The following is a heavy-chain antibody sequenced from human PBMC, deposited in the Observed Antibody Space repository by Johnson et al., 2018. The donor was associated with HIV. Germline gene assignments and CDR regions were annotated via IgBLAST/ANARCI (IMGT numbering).Heavy chain of an antibody. V-gene: IGHV3-20*04. CDR1: GFTFDDHG. CDR3: ARGFVRISMILVADAFDM. D-gene: IGHD3-22*01. CDR2: INWNGGRT. Sequence: MQLVESGGGVVRRGGSLRLSCATSGFTFDDHGMSWVRQGPGKGLEWVSGINWNGGRTGYADSVEGRFTISRDNAKNSLYLQMNSLRAEDTALYFCARGFVRISMILVADAFDMWGQWTMVTVSS. J-gene: IGHJ3*02.